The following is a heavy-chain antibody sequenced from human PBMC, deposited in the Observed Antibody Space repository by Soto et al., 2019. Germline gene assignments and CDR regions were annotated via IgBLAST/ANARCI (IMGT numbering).Heavy chain of an antibody. CDR3: ARDFFRYGWGSYCDY. CDR2: INWNGGST. D-gene: IGHD3-10*01. Sequence: EVQLVESGGGVVRPGGSLRLSCAASGFSFDDYGMSWVRQAPGKGLEWVSGINWNGGSTGYADSVKGRFTISRDNAKNYLYLQMNSLRAEDTALYHCARDFFRYGWGSYCDYWGQGTLVTVSS. J-gene: IGHJ4*02. V-gene: IGHV3-20*01. CDR1: GFSFDDYG.